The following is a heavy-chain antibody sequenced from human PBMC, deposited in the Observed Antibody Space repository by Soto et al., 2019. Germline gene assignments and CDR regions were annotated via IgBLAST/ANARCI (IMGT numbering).Heavy chain of an antibody. CDR1: GDSMNHNY. D-gene: IGHD3-10*01. V-gene: IGHV4-59*08. CDR3: ARHNYGSGSTYFDY. CDR2: IYYSGST. J-gene: IGHJ4*02. Sequence: SETLSLTCSISGDSMNHNYWTWIRQPPGKGLEWIGYIYYSGSTNYSPSLKSRVTIAIDTSKNQFSLKLNSMTAADTAVYYCARHNYGSGSTYFDYWGQGTLVTVS.